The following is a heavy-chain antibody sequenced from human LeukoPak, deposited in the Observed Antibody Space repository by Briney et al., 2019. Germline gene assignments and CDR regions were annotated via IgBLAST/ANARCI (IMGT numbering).Heavy chain of an antibody. Sequence: GGSLRLSCAASGFTFSSYSMNWVRQAPGKGLEWVSSISSSSSYIYYADSVKGRFTISRDNSKNTLYLQMNSLRAEDTAVYYCAKDFPSWYYDFWSGYYLDPWGQGTLVTVSS. V-gene: IGHV3-21*04. CDR1: GFTFSSYS. CDR2: ISSSSSYI. D-gene: IGHD3-3*01. CDR3: AKDFPSWYYDFWSGYYLDP. J-gene: IGHJ5*02.